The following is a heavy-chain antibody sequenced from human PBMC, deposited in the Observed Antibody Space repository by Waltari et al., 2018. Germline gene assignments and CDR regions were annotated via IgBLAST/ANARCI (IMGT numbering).Heavy chain of an antibody. CDR3: AKDQTYYDILTGYYLVYYYGMDV. Sequence: EVQLLESGGGLVQPGGSLRLSCAASGFTFSSYAMSWVRRAPGKGLEWVSAISGSGGSTYYADSVKGRFTISRDNSKNTLYLQMNSLRAEDTAVYYCAKDQTYYDILTGYYLVYYYGMDVWGQGTTVTVSS. CDR1: GFTFSSYA. D-gene: IGHD3-9*01. CDR2: ISGSGGST. V-gene: IGHV3-23*01. J-gene: IGHJ6*02.